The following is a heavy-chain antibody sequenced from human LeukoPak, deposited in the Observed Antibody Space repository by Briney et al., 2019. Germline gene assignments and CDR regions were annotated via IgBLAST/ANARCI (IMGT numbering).Heavy chain of an antibody. J-gene: IGHJ4*02. CDR1: GFTFGDSA. CDR2: ISFNGRNT. V-gene: IGHV3-23*01. Sequence: GGSLRLSCAASGFTFGDSAMSWVRQTPRKGLEWVSLISFNGRNTYYADSVKGRVTMSRDNSKNTVYLQMSSLRAEDTAIYYCAKDAYNWNGYYFDSWGRGTLVTVSS. D-gene: IGHD1-1*01. CDR3: AKDAYNWNGYYFDS.